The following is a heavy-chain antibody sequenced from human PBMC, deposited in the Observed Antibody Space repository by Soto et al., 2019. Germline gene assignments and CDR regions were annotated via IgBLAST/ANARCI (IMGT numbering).Heavy chain of an antibody. CDR1: GFTLSGSR. CDR2: IRSKADSYAT. D-gene: IGHD2-21*02. V-gene: IGHV3-73*01. Sequence: GGSLSLSCAASGFTLSGSRIHWVRQASGKGLEWVGRIRSKADSYATAYAASVKGRFTISRDDSKNTAYLQMNSLKTEDTAVYYCTSQYCGGDCSRVDPWGQGTLVTVSS. J-gene: IGHJ5*02. CDR3: TSQYCGGDCSRVDP.